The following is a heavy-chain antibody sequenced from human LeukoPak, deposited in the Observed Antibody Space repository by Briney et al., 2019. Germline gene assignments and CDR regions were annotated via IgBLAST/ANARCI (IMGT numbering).Heavy chain of an antibody. D-gene: IGHD6-13*01. CDR3: ARAALIAAAGTSYFDY. V-gene: IGHV6-1*01. Sequence: SQTLSLTCDISGDSVSSNSAAWNWIRQSPSRGLEWLGRTYYRSKWYNDYAVSVKSRITINPDTSKNQFSLQLNSVTPEDTAVYYCARAALIAAAGTSYFDYWGQGTLVTVSS. CDR2: TYYRSKWYN. CDR1: GDSVSSNSAA. J-gene: IGHJ4*02.